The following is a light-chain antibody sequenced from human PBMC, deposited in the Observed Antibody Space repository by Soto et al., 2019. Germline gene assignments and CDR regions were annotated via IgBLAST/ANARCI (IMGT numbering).Light chain of an antibody. Sequence: EIVMTQSPATLSVSPVEGVTLSCRASQSVSNNLAWFQQKPGQAPRLLIYGTSARATGIPVRFSGSGSGTEFTLTISSLQSEDFAVYYCQQYNDRPGTFGQGTKVDIK. CDR2: GTS. CDR3: QQYNDRPGT. V-gene: IGKV3-15*01. CDR1: QSVSNN. J-gene: IGKJ1*01.